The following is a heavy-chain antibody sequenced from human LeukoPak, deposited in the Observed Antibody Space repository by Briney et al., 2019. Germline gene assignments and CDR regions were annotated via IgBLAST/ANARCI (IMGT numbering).Heavy chain of an antibody. D-gene: IGHD6-19*01. V-gene: IGHV3-21*04. J-gene: IGHJ4*02. CDR2: ISSSSSYI. CDR3: AKDSSSGWYRQTYFDY. Sequence: GGSLRLSCAASGFTFSSYSMNWVRQAPGKGLEWVSSISSSSSYIYYADSVKGRFTISRDNAKNSLYLQMNSLRAEDTALYYCAKDSSSGWYRQTYFDYWGQGTLVTVSS. CDR1: GFTFSSYS.